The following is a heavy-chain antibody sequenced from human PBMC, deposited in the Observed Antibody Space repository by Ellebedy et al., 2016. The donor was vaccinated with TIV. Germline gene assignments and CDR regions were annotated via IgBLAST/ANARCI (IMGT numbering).Heavy chain of an antibody. CDR1: GDSIDTSTYY. D-gene: IGHD6-13*01. CDR3: ARDFERRIPAAGGMFYFDF. J-gene: IGHJ4*02. CDR2: FYYGGSA. Sequence: MPGGSLRLSCTVSGDSIDTSTYYWGWIRQPPGKGLEWLGSFYYGGSAYYNPSLKSRVTMSLDTSKSQVSLKLSSVTAADTAVYYCARDFERRIPAAGGMFYFDFWGQGALVTVAS. V-gene: IGHV4-39*07.